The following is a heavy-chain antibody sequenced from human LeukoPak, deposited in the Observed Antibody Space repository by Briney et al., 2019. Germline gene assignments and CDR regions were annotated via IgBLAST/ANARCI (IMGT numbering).Heavy chain of an antibody. V-gene: IGHV4-38-2*02. CDR2: IYHSGST. CDR1: GYSISSGYY. J-gene: IGHJ4*02. CDR3: ANLRDGYIFDY. Sequence: SETLSLTCTVSGYSISSGYYWGWIRQPPGKGLEWIGSIYHSGSTYYNPSLKSRVTISVDTSKNQFSLKLSSVTAADTAVYYCANLRDGYIFDYWGQGTLVTVSS. D-gene: IGHD5-24*01.